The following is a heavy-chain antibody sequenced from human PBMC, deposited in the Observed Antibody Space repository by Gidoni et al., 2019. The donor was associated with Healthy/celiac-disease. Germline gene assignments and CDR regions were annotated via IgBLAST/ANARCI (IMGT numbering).Heavy chain of an antibody. V-gene: IGHV3-30*18. Sequence: QVQLVESGGGVAQPGRSLRLSCAASGFTFSSYGMHWVRQAPGKGLEWVAVISYDGSNKYYADSVKGRFTISRDNSKNTLYLQMNSLRAEDTAVYYCAKEMATDYWGQGTLVTVSS. CDR2: ISYDGSNK. CDR3: AKEMATDY. J-gene: IGHJ4*02. D-gene: IGHD5-12*01. CDR1: GFTFSSYG.